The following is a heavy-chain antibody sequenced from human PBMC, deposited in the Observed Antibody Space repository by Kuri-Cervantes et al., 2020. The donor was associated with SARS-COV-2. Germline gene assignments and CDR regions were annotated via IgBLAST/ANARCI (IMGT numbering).Heavy chain of an antibody. D-gene: IGHD3-10*01. CDR2: IHTSGGT. V-gene: IGHV4-61*09. CDR1: GGSISSSSYY. J-gene: IGHJ6*04. Sequence: SETLSLTCSVAGGSISSSSYYCTWIRQPAGKGLEWIGQIHTSGGTNYNPSLKSRVTISVDTSKNQFSLKLSSVTAADTAVYYCARGRGMEGYFFGMDVWGKGTTVTVPS. CDR3: ARGRGMEGYFFGMDV.